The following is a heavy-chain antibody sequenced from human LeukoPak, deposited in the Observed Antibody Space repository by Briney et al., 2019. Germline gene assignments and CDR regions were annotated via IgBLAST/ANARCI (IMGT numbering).Heavy chain of an antibody. CDR1: GFTLSSYA. CDR3: ARYSSDWGTPDY. V-gene: IGHV3-23*01. J-gene: IGHJ4*02. CDR2: KSGSGGST. D-gene: IGHD6-19*01. Sequence: GGSLRLSCAASGFTLSSYAMSWVRQAPGKGLGWVSAKSGSGGSTYYADSVKGRFTISRDNSKNTLYLQMNSLRAEDTAVYYCARYSSDWGTPDYWGQGTLVTVSS.